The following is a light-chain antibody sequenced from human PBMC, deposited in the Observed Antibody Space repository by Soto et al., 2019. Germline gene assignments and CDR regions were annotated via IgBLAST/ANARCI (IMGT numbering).Light chain of an antibody. Sequence: EIVLTQSPGTLSLSPGERATLSCRASQSVSSSYLAWYQQKPGQPPRLLIYGASSRATGIPDRFSGSGSGTDFTLTISSLQSEDSAFYYCQQYNNLPPTFGQGTKVDIK. CDR2: GAS. CDR1: QSVSSSY. V-gene: IGKV3-20*01. CDR3: QQYNNLPPT. J-gene: IGKJ1*01.